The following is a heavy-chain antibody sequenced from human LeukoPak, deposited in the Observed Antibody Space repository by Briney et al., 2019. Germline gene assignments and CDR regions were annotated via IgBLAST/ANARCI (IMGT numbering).Heavy chain of an antibody. CDR1: GYTFTGYY. Sequence: ASVKVSCKASGYTFTGYYMHWVRQAPGQGLEWMGWINPNSGGTNYAQKFQGRATITRDTSISTAYMELSRLRSDDTAVYYCARGRSTTGTFFIYWGQGTLVTVSS. J-gene: IGHJ4*02. D-gene: IGHD1-1*01. CDR2: INPNSGGT. V-gene: IGHV1-2*02. CDR3: ARGRSTTGTFFIY.